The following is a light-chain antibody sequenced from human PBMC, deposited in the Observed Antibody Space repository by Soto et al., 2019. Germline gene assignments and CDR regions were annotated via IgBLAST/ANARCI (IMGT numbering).Light chain of an antibody. V-gene: IGKV1-5*03. Sequence: DIQMTQSPSTLSASVGDRVTITCRAGQSISNWLAWYQHKPGRAPKRLIYKASSLQSGVPSRFSGSGSGTEFTLTISSLQPDDFATYYCQQYNSYSKTFGQGTKGEI. J-gene: IGKJ1*01. CDR1: QSISNW. CDR2: KAS. CDR3: QQYNSYSKT.